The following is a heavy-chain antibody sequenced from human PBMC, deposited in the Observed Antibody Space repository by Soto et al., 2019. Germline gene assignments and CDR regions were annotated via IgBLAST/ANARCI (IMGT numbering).Heavy chain of an antibody. J-gene: IGHJ4*02. V-gene: IGHV4-39*01. Sequence: QLQLQESGPGLVKPSETLSLTCTVSGGSISSSSYYWGWILQPPGKGLEWIGSIYYSGSTYYNPSLKSRVTISVDTSKNQFSLKLSSGTAADTAVYYCARYSVPDMLTGSFDYWGQGTLVTVSS. CDR3: ARYSVPDMLTGSFDY. CDR2: IYYSGST. D-gene: IGHD3-9*01. CDR1: GGSISSSSYY.